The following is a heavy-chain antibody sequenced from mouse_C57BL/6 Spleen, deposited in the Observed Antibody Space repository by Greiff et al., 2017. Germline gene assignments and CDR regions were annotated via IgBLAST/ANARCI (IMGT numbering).Heavy chain of an antibody. CDR1: DSEVFPIAY. D-gene: IGHD2-4*01. J-gene: IGHJ2*01. V-gene: IGHV15-2*01. Sequence: QVQLKQSGSELRSPGSSVKLSCKDFDSEVFPIAYMSWVRQKPGHGFEWIGGILPSIGRTIYGEKFEDKATLDADTLSNTAYLELNSLTSEDSAIYYCARGGVYYDYVFDYWGQGTTLTVSS. CDR3: ARGGVYYDYVFDY. CDR2: ILPSIGRT.